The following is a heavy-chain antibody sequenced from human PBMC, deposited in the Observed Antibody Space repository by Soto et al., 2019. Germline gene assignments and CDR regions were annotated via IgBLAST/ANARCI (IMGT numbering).Heavy chain of an antibody. D-gene: IGHD5-18*01. CDR2: ISSNGGST. CDR1: GFTFSSYA. CDR3: VKGDVDTAMVTADY. J-gene: IGHJ4*02. V-gene: IGHV3-64D*06. Sequence: PGGSLRLSCSASGFTFSSYAMHWVRQAPGKGLEYVSAISSNGGSTYYADSVKGRFTISRDNSENTLYLQMSSLRAEDTAVYYCVKGDVDTAMVTADYWGQGTLVTVSS.